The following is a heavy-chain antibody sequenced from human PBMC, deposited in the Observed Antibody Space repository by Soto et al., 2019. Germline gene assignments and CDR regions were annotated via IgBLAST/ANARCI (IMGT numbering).Heavy chain of an antibody. D-gene: IGHD3-9*01. CDR3: AKDWVGGSNRYQLDY. J-gene: IGHJ4*02. CDR1: GGSISSSSYF. V-gene: IGHV4-39*01. CDR2: ISYSGNT. Sequence: SETLSLTCSVSGGSISSSSYFWGWIRQPPGKGLEWIATISYSGNTYYSPSLKSRAIISVDTSKNQFSLELYSVTDADTAVYYCAKDWVGGSNRYQLDYWGRGTLVTVSS.